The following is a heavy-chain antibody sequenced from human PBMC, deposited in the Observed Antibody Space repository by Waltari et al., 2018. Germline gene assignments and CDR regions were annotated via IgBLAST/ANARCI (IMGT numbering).Heavy chain of an antibody. D-gene: IGHD3-3*01. CDR1: GGSISRYY. Sequence: QVQLQESGPGLVKPSETLSLTCTVSGGSISRYYWSWIRQPPGKGLEWIGYIYYSGSTNYNPSLKSRVTISVDTSKNQFSLKLSSVTAADTAVYYCARGDYDFWSGLKPTYYFDYWGQGTLVTVSS. CDR2: IYYSGST. V-gene: IGHV4-59*01. CDR3: ARGDYDFWSGLKPTYYFDY. J-gene: IGHJ4*02.